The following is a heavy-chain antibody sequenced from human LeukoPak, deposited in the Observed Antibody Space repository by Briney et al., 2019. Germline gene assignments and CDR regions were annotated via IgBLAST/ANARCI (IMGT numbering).Heavy chain of an antibody. CDR3: ARAYIVVVVAATDFIDY. CDR1: GFTFSSYG. J-gene: IGHJ4*02. Sequence: GGSLRLSCAASGFTFSSYGMHWVRQAPGKGLEWVAVISYDGSNKYYADSVKGQFTISRDNSKNTLYLQMNSLRAEDTAVYYCARAYIVVVVAATDFIDYWGQGTLVTVSS. CDR2: ISYDGSNK. V-gene: IGHV3-30*03. D-gene: IGHD2-15*01.